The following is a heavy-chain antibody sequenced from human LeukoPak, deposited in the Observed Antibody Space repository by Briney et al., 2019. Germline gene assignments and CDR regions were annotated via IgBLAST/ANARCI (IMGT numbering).Heavy chain of an antibody. CDR1: GASISSYY. V-gene: IGHV4-59*01. Sequence: PSETLSLTCTVSGASISSYYWSWIRQPPGKGLEWIGYIYNSGRTNYNPSLKSRVTISVDTSKNQFSLRLNSVTAADTAVYYCAREDNCSGGSCYHFDYWGQGTLVTVSS. J-gene: IGHJ4*02. D-gene: IGHD2-15*01. CDR2: IYNSGRT. CDR3: AREDNCSGGSCYHFDY.